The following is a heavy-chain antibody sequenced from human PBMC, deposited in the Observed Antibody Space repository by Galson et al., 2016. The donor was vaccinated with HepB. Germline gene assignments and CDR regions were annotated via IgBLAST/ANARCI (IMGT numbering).Heavy chain of an antibody. D-gene: IGHD2-21*01. J-gene: IGHJ5*02. Sequence: NGNIRYSQNFQGRLTFSRDTSADTAYMELRSLKLEDTAIYFCAKVGYSDWFDPWGQGTLLTVSS. V-gene: IGHV1-3*01. CDR3: AKVGYSDWFDP. CDR2: NGNI.